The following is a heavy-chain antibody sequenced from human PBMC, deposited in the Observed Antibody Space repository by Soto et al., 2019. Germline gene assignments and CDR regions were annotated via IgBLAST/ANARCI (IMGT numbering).Heavy chain of an antibody. V-gene: IGHV4-59*08. CDR1: GGSISSYY. CDR2: IYYSGST. J-gene: IGHJ5*02. CDR3: ARRLGYYYGSGSYYNNWFDP. D-gene: IGHD3-10*01. Sequence: SETLSLTCTVSGGSISSYYWSWIRQPPGKGLEWIGYIYYSGSTNYNPSLKSRVTISVDTSKNQFSLKLSSVTAADTAVYYCARRLGYYYGSGSYYNNWFDPWGQGTLVTVPQ.